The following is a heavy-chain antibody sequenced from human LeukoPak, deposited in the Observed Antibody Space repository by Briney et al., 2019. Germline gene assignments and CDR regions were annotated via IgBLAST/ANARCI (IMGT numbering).Heavy chain of an antibody. CDR2: INSDGINT. CDR3: AKVDGDYPGADY. Sequence: GGSLRLSCAASGFTFSNYWMHWVRQAPGKGLVWVSRINSDGINTSYADSVKGRFTISRDNAKNSLDLQLNSLRAEDTAVYYCAKVDGDYPGADYWGQGTLVTVSS. CDR1: GFTFSNYW. D-gene: IGHD4-17*01. J-gene: IGHJ4*02. V-gene: IGHV3-74*01.